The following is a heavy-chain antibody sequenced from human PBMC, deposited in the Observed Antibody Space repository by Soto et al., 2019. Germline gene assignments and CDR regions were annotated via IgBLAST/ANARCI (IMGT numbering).Heavy chain of an antibody. CDR3: ARAHCTNGVCYRGMDV. V-gene: IGHV4-38-2*01. Sequence: TLSLTCAVSGYSISSGYYWGWIRQPPGKGLEWIGSIYHSGSTYYNPSLKSRVTISVDTSKNQFSLKLSSVTAADTAVYYCARAHCTNGVCYRGMDVWGQGTTVTVSS. CDR2: IYHSGST. J-gene: IGHJ6*02. CDR1: GYSISSGYY. D-gene: IGHD2-8*01.